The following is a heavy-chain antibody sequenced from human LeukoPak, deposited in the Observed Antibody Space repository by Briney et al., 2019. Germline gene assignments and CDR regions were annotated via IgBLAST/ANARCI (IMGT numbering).Heavy chain of an antibody. D-gene: IGHD2-2*01. Sequence: GGSLRLSCAASGFTFSSYAMSWVRQAPGKGLEWGSAISGRGGSTYYADSVKGRFTISRDNSKNTLYLQMNSLRAEDTAVYYCAKGVVPAASTYYYYYYGMDVWGKGTTVTVSS. CDR3: AKGVVPAASTYYYYYYGMDV. V-gene: IGHV3-23*01. CDR1: GFTFSSYA. CDR2: ISGRGGST. J-gene: IGHJ6*04.